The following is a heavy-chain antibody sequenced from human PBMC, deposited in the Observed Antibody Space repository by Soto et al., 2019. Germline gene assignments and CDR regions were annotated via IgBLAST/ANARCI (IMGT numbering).Heavy chain of an antibody. CDR2: INPNSGGT. CDR3: AREPAISGWGYYYYGMDV. V-gene: IGHV1-2*02. D-gene: IGHD6-19*01. J-gene: IGHJ6*02. CDR1: GYTFTGYY. Sequence: ASVKVSCKASGYTFTGYYMHWVRQAPGQGREWMGWINPNSGGTNYAQKFQGRVTMTRDTSISTAYMELSRLRSDDTAVYYCAREPAISGWGYYYYGMDVWGQGTTVSVSS.